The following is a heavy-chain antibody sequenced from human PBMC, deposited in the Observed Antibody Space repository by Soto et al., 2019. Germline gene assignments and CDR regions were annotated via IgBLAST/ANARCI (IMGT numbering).Heavy chain of an antibody. V-gene: IGHV4-59*01. CDR2: ISYSGST. Sequence: SETLSLTCTVSGGSTSGDSWSWIRQSPGKGLEWIGYISYSGSTNYNPSLKSRVTISVDTSKNQFSLKLSSVTAADTAVYYCARDSGRKYYDFWSGYDYGMDVWGQGTTVTVSS. CDR3: ARDSGRKYYDFWSGYDYGMDV. CDR1: GGSTSGDS. D-gene: IGHD3-3*01. J-gene: IGHJ6*02.